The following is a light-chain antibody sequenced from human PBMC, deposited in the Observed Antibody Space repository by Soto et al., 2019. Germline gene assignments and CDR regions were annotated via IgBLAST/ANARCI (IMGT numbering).Light chain of an antibody. V-gene: IGKV3-15*01. Sequence: EIVLTQFPATLSVSPGETATLTCRASQSLSSNLAWYQQRRGQAPRLLMFDTSTRASGTPARFSGSGSGTELTLTIASLQSEDFAFYYCQQYNHWPRMLSFGGGTKVELK. CDR2: DTS. J-gene: IGKJ4*01. CDR1: QSLSSN. CDR3: QQYNHWPRMLS.